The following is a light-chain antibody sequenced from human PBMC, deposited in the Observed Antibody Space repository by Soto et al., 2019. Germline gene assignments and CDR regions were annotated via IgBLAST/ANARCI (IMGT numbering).Light chain of an antibody. V-gene: IGKV3-20*01. Sequence: EIVLTQSPDTLSLSPGDRATLSCRASQSVRTSLAWYQQKPGQAPRLLIYGASTRATVIPDRFSGSGSGTDFTLTISRLEPEDFAVYYCQQYASSPPLTFGGGTKVEIK. J-gene: IGKJ4*01. CDR2: GAS. CDR3: QQYASSPPLT. CDR1: QSVRTS.